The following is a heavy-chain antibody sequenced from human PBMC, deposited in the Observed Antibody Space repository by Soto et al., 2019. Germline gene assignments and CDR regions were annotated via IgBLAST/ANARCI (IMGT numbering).Heavy chain of an antibody. CDR2: INPNSGNI. Sequence: ASVKVSCKASGNTFTSYDINWVRQATGHGLEWMGWINPNSGNIGYAQKFQGRVTLTRDTAIRTAYMEVSRLRSDDTAVYYCARGRASGSYYLLDYWGQGTLVTVSS. V-gene: IGHV1-8*01. J-gene: IGHJ4*02. CDR3: ARGRASGSYYLLDY. D-gene: IGHD3-10*01. CDR1: GNTFTSYD.